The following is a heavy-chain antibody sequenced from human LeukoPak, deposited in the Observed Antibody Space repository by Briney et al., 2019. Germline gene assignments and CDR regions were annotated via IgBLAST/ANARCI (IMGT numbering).Heavy chain of an antibody. Sequence: GGSLRLSCVASGFTFSNYDMHWVRQGTGKGLEWIAAIDPAGQTWYSDSVKGRFTISRENAKNALYLQMNSLRAADTAVYYCVREPAYTGTWWYPDLWGRGTLVTVAS. V-gene: IGHV3-13*01. CDR3: VREPAYTGTWWYPDL. D-gene: IGHD3-16*01. J-gene: IGHJ2*01. CDR1: GFTFSNYD. CDR2: IDPAGQT.